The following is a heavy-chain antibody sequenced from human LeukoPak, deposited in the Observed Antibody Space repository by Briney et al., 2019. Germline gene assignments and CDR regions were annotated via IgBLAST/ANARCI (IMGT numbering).Heavy chain of an antibody. D-gene: IGHD4-17*01. V-gene: IGHV3-30*02. CDR3: TSLGTV. J-gene: IGHJ4*02. Sequence: GGSLRLSCAASGSMFSTYGMHWVRPAPGKGLEWVAFIRKDGTSEYYKDSVKGRFTISRYNSKNIMYLQMNSLRVEDTAMYYCTSLGTVWGQGTLVTVSS. CDR2: IRKDGTSE. CDR1: GSMFSTYG.